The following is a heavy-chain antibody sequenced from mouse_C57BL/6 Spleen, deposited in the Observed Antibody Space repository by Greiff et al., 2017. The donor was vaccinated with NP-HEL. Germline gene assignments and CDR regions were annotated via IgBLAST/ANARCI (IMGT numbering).Heavy chain of an antibody. CDR1: GYTFTDHT. CDR2: IYPRDGST. V-gene: IGHV1-78*01. D-gene: IGHD1-1*01. J-gene: IGHJ3*01. Sequence: QVQLQQSDAELVKPGASVKISCKVSGYTFTDHTIHWMKQRPEQGLEWIGYIYPRDGSTKYNEKFKGKATLTADKSSSTAYMQLNSLTSEDAAVYFCARREDHYYGSSPFAYWGQGTLVTVSA. CDR3: ARREDHYYGSSPFAY.